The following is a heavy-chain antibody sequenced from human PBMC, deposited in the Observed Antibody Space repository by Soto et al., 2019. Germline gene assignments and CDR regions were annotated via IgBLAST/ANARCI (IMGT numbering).Heavy chain of an antibody. CDR3: ARGWNNPGYLDS. CDR2: IAYDGSGE. D-gene: IGHD1-1*01. V-gene: IGHV3-30*04. Sequence: QVRLVESGGGAVQPGRSLRLSCAASGFDFSSYAMHWVRQAPGKCLEWMAVIAYDGSGESYSDSVKGRFTISRDNAIDILYLQMSSLRTDDTAIYYCARGWNNPGYLDSWGLGTLVTVSS. CDR1: GFDFSSYA. J-gene: IGHJ4*02.